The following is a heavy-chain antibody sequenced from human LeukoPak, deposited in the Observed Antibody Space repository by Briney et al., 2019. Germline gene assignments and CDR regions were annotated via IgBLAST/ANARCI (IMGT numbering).Heavy chain of an antibody. J-gene: IGHJ4*02. D-gene: IGHD2-15*01. CDR2: ISAYNGNT. V-gene: IGHV1-18*01. CDR1: GYTFTRYG. Sequence: ASVKVSCKASGYTFTRYGISWVRQAPGQGLEWMGWISAYNGNTNYAQKLQGRVTMTTDTSTSTAYMELRSLRSDDTAVYYCARDPGCSGGSCYHYFDYWGQGTLVTVSS. CDR3: ARDPGCSGGSCYHYFDY.